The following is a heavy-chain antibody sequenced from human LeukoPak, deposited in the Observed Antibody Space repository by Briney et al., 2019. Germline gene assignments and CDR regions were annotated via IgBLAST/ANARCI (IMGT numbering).Heavy chain of an antibody. J-gene: IGHJ4*02. CDR2: IYRSGST. V-gene: IGHV4-4*02. CDR1: GGSISSSNW. CDR3: ARASHDYGDYSHFDY. D-gene: IGHD4-17*01. Sequence: PSVTLSLTCAVSGGSISSSNWWTWVRQPPGKGLEWIGEIYRSGSTNYNPSLKSRVTISVDKSKNQFSLKLSSLTAADTAVYYCARASHDYGDYSHFDYWGQGTLVTVSS.